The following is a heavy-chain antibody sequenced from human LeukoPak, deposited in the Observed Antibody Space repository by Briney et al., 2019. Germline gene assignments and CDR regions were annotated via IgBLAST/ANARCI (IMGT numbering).Heavy chain of an antibody. D-gene: IGHD3-22*01. J-gene: IGHJ6*02. V-gene: IGHV3-30-3*01. CDR3: ARTHSSGYYNYYYYYGMDV. Sequence: GGSLRLSCAASGFTFSSYAMHWVRQAPGKGLEWEAVISYDGSNKYYADSVKGRFTISRDNSKNTLYLQMNSLRAEDTAVYYCARTHSSGYYNYYYYYGMDVWGQGTTVTVSS. CDR2: ISYDGSNK. CDR1: GFTFSSYA.